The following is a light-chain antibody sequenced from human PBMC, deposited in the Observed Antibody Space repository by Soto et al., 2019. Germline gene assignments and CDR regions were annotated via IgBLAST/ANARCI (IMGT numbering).Light chain of an antibody. CDR3: TSWTTNNIPYV. CDR1: SSDIGGYNY. CDR2: EVT. V-gene: IGLV2-14*03. J-gene: IGLJ1*01. Sequence: QSALTQPASVSGSPVQSISLSCTGSSSDIGGYNYVSWYQQHPGEAPKLLIFEVTHRPSGVSDRFSGSKSGSTASLTISGLQTDDEADYYCTSWTTNNIPYVFGTGTKVTVL.